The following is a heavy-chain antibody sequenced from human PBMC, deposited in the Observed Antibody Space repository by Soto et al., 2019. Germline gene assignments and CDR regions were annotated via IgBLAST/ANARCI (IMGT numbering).Heavy chain of an antibody. V-gene: IGHV3-13*01. CDR2: IGSAGDT. CDR1: GFTFSNYD. CDR3: TRKLPTYGMDV. J-gene: IGHJ6*02. D-gene: IGHD2-21*01. Sequence: EVQLVESGGGLVQPGGSLILSCAASGFTFSNYDIHWVRHDKGKGLEWVSGIGSAGDTHYAGSVKGRFTVSREKAKNSVYLQMNSLRAGDTAVYYCTRKLPTYGMDVWGQGTTVTVSS.